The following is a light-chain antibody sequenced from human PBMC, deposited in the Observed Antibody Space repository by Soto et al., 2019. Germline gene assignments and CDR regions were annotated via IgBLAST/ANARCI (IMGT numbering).Light chain of an antibody. CDR2: ATS. Sequence: DIQMTQSPSSLSASVGDRVTITCRASQNIRSYLNWYQQKPGKAPQLLIYATSSLQTGVPSRFSASGXGTDFSLVISDLQPEXXXTXXCQQGYSSRWTSGRGTKVEI. CDR1: QNIRSY. CDR3: QQGYSSRWT. V-gene: IGKV1-39*01. J-gene: IGKJ1*01.